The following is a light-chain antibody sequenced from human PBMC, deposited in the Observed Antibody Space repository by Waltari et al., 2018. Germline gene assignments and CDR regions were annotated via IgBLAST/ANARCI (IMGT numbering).Light chain of an antibody. CDR1: QSVGTW. CDR3: QQYSSFST. V-gene: IGKV1-5*03. CDR2: MAS. J-gene: IGKJ2*01. Sequence: DIQMTPSPSTLSASVGDRVTISCRASQSVGTWLAWYQQKPGKAPKLLIYMASSLESGVPSRFSGSGSGTEFTLTISSLQPDDFATYSCQQYSSFSTFGQGTKLDI.